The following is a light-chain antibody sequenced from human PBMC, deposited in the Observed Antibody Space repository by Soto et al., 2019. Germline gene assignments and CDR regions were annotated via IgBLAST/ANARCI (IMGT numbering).Light chain of an antibody. Sequence: IVLTQSPCTLSLSTGERATLSCRASQSVSSSYLVWHQQKPGQAPRLLIYAASRRATGIPDRFSGSGSGTDFTLTISRLEPEDFAVYYCQQYGSSGTFGQGTKV. CDR1: QSVSSSY. J-gene: IGKJ1*01. CDR2: AAS. V-gene: IGKV3-20*01. CDR3: QQYGSSGT.